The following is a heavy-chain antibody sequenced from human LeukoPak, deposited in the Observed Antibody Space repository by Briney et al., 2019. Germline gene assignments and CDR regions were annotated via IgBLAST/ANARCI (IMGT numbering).Heavy chain of an antibody. V-gene: IGHV3-7*01. D-gene: IGHD3-10*01. CDR2: INQDGSEK. J-gene: IGHJ4*02. Sequence: GGSLRLSCAASGVTISSYWMSWVRQAPGKGLEWVATINQDGSEKFYVDSVKGRFTISRDHAENSLDLQMNSLRVEDTAVYYCASIASGYWDQGTLVTVSS. CDR3: ASIASGY. CDR1: GVTISSYW.